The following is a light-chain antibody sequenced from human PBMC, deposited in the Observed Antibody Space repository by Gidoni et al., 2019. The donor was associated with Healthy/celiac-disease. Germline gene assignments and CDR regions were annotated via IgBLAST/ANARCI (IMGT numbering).Light chain of an antibody. CDR1: QSISSY. CDR2: AAS. CDR3: QRSYSTPPT. Sequence: DIQMTQSPSSLSASVVDRVTITCRASQSISSYLNWYQQKPGKAPKLLIYAASSLQSGVPSRFSGSGSRTDFTLTISSLQPEDFATYYCQRSYSTPPTFGQGTKVEIK. V-gene: IGKV1-39*01. J-gene: IGKJ1*01.